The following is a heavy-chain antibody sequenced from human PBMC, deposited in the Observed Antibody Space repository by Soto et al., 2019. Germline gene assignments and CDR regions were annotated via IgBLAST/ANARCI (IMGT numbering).Heavy chain of an antibody. CDR1: GYTFTSYY. J-gene: IGHJ6*02. D-gene: IGHD3-3*01. V-gene: IGHV1-46*01. CDR2: INPSGGRT. CDR3: ARGLGLYYDFWSGYFRIYGMDV. Sequence: ASVKVSCKASGYTFTSYYMHWVRQAPGQGLEWMGIINPSGGRTSYAQKFQGRVTMTRDTSTSTVYMELSSLRSEDTAVYYCARGLGLYYDFWSGYFRIYGMDVWGQ.